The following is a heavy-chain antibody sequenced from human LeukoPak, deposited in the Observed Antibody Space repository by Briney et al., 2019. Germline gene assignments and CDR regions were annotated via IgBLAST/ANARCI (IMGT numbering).Heavy chain of an antibody. Sequence: GGSLRLSCAASGFTFSDYSMNWVRQAPGKGLEWVSYISSSSSTIYYAGSVKGRFTISRDSAKNSLYLQMNSLRAEDTAVYYCARGATVTTTSAFDFWGQGTMVTVSS. CDR2: ISSSSSTI. V-gene: IGHV3-48*01. J-gene: IGHJ3*01. CDR3: ARGATVTTTSAFDF. CDR1: GFTFSDYS. D-gene: IGHD4-17*01.